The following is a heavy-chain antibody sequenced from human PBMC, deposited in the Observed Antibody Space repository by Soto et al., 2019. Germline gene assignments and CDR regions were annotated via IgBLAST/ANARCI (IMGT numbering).Heavy chain of an antibody. CDR1: GYTFTSYA. CDR3: ARGNTGYSSSWYFDY. D-gene: IGHD6-13*01. J-gene: IGHJ4*02. CDR2: INAGNGNT. V-gene: IGHV1-3*01. Sequence: GASVKVSFKACGYTFTSYAMHWLRQAPGQRLEWMGWINAGNGNTKYSQKFQGRVTITRDTSASTAYMELSSLRSEDTAVYYCARGNTGYSSSWYFDYWGQGTLVTVSS.